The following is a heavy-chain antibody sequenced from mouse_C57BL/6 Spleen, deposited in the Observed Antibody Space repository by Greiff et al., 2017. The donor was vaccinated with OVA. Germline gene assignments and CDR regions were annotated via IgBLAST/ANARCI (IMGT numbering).Heavy chain of an antibody. D-gene: IGHD2-4*01. Sequence: QVQLQQPGAELVKPGASVKMSCKASGYTFTSYWITWVKQRPGQGLEWIGDIYPGSGSTNYNEKFKSKATLTVDTSSSTAYMQLSSLTSEDAAVYYCARTGYDYHGYCDYWAQGTTLTVSS. CDR3: ARTGYDYHGYCDY. J-gene: IGHJ2*01. V-gene: IGHV1-55*01. CDR2: IYPGSGST. CDR1: GYTFTSYW.